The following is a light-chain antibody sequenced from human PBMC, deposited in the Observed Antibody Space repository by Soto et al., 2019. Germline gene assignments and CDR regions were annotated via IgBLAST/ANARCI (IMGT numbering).Light chain of an antibody. CDR2: RAS. CDR1: QSISSN. Sequence: EIVMTQSPATLSVSPGERATLSCRASQSISSNLAWYQQKPGQAPRLLIYRASTRATGIPARFSGSGSGTEFTLTISSPQAEDFALYYCQQYNNWPPWTFGQGTKVEIK. V-gene: IGKV3-15*01. CDR3: QQYNNWPPWT. J-gene: IGKJ1*01.